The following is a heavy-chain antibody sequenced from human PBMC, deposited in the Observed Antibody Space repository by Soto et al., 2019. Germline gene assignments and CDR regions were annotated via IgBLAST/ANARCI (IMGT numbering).Heavy chain of an antibody. J-gene: IGHJ6*02. CDR1: GFTFTSSA. Sequence: GASVKVSCKASGFTFTSSAVQWVRQALGQRLEWIGWIVVGSGNTDYAQKFQERVTITRDMSTSTAYMELSSLRSEDTAVYYCAAERGGDCWSGYYKDYYGMDVWGQGTTVTVSS. D-gene: IGHD3-3*01. CDR2: IVVGSGNT. V-gene: IGHV1-58*01. CDR3: AAERGGDCWSGYYKDYYGMDV.